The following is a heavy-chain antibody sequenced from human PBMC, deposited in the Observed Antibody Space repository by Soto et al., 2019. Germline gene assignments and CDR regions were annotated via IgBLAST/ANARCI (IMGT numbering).Heavy chain of an antibody. V-gene: IGHV4-34*01. CDR1: GESFSGYY. J-gene: IGHJ4*02. Sequence: SETLSVTCAVYGESFSGYYWSWSRQPPWKGLEWIGEINHSGSTNYNPSLKSRVTISVDTSKNQFSLKLSSVTAADTAVFYCARTYGSSWYMTFDYWGQGTLVT. D-gene: IGHD6-13*01. CDR2: INHSGST. CDR3: ARTYGSSWYMTFDY.